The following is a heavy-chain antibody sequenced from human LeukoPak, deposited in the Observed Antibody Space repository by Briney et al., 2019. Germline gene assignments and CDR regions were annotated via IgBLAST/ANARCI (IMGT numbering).Heavy chain of an antibody. Sequence: SETLSLTCTVSGYSINSAFYWGWIRVPPGKGLEWIRSVFHRGTTYYNSSLKSRVNISIDTSKNQFSLKLNSLTAEDTAMYYCVRDGYYGSGSPGWFGPWGPGTLVIVSA. J-gene: IGHJ5*02. CDR2: VFHRGTT. V-gene: IGHV4-38-2*02. D-gene: IGHD3-10*01. CDR1: GYSINSAFY. CDR3: VRDGYYGSGSPGWFGP.